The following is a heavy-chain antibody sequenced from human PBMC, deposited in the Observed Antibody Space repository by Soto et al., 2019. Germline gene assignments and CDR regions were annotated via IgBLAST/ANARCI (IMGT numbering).Heavy chain of an antibody. CDR2: IYYSGST. Sequence: SETLSLTCTVSGGSISSYYLSWIRQPPGKGLEWIGYIYYSGSTNYNPSLKSRVTISVDTPKNQFSLKLSSVTAADTAVYYCAGVPAFGYYYYYMDVWGKGTTVTV. V-gene: IGHV4-59*01. CDR3: AGVPAFGYYYYYMDV. CDR1: GGSISSYY. D-gene: IGHD3-16*01. J-gene: IGHJ6*03.